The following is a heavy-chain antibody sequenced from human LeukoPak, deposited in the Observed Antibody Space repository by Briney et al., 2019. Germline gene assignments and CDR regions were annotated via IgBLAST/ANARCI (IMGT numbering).Heavy chain of an antibody. D-gene: IGHD3-3*01. CDR2: ISSSSSYI. CDR1: GFTFSSYS. V-gene: IGHV3-21*01. CDR3: ARESRAYYDFWSGYYK. Sequence: GGSLRLSCAASGFTFSSYSMSWVRQAPGKGLEWVSSISSSSSYIYYADSVKGRFTISRDNAKNSLYLQMNSLRAEDTAVYYCARESRAYYDFWSGYYKWGQGTLVTVSS. J-gene: IGHJ4*02.